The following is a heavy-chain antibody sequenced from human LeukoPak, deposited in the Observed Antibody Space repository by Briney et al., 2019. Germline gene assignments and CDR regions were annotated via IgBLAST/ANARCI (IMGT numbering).Heavy chain of an antibody. CDR1: GGSISSYY. V-gene: IGHV4-59*01. Sequence: SETLSLTCTVSGGSISSYYWSWIRQPPGKGLEWIGYIYYSGSTNYNPSLKSRVTISVDTSKNQFSLKLSAVTAADTGVYYCARDSPAGSGDLLVYFDYWGQGTLVTVSS. J-gene: IGHJ4*02. D-gene: IGHD3-10*01. CDR2: IYYSGST. CDR3: ARDSPAGSGDLLVYFDY.